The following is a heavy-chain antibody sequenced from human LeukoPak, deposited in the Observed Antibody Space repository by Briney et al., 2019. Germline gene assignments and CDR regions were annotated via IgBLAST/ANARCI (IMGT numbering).Heavy chain of an antibody. V-gene: IGHV1-69*04. CDR3: AKDQGDSSVFDP. Sequence: ASVKVSCKASGGTLSTYAISWVRQAPGQGLEWMGRIIPILGVANFAQKFQGRVSITADKSTSTAYMELSSLRSEDTAVYYCAKDQGDSSVFDPWGQGTLVTVSS. CDR1: GGTLSTYA. J-gene: IGHJ5*02. CDR2: IIPILGVA. D-gene: IGHD3-22*01.